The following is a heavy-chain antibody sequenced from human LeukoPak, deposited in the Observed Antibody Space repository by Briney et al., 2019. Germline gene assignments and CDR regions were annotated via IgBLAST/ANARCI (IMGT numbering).Heavy chain of an antibody. J-gene: IGHJ4*02. CDR2: ISAYNGNT. CDR3: ARGDYGSGSYRYFDY. V-gene: IGHV1-18*01. CDR1: GYTFTSYG. Sequence: ASVKVSCKASGYTFTSYGVSWVRRAPGQGLMWMGWISAYNGNTNYAQNLQGRVTMTTDTSTSTAYMELRSLRSDDTAVYYCARGDYGSGSYRYFDYWGQGTLVTVSS. D-gene: IGHD3-10*01.